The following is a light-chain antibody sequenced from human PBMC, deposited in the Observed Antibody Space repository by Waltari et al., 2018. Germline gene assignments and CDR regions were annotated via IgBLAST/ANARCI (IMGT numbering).Light chain of an antibody. CDR2: KAS. J-gene: IGKJ1*01. CDR1: QTISNW. CDR3: LQYNSYSWT. Sequence: DIQMTQSPSTLSASVGDRVTITCRASQTISNWLAWCQQKPGKAPKLLIYKASGLESGVPSRFSGSGSGTDFTLTISSLQPEDVGTYYCLQYNSYSWTFGQGTKVEI. V-gene: IGKV1-5*03.